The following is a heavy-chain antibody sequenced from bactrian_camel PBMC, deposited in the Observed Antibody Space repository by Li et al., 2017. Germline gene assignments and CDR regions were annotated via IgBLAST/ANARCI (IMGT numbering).Heavy chain of an antibody. D-gene: IGHD3*01. CDR2: MDSDSRP. Sequence: HVQLVESGGGLVQAGGSLILSCTASGLTFDDYAVGWFRQAPGKEREGVAGMDSDSRPVHLNSVKGRFTVSRDNAKSTLYLQMTDLKPEDTAVYYCAADRRPLLARTLVSAYYSYWGQGTQVTVS. CDR1: GLTFDDYA. J-gene: IGHJ4*01. CDR3: AADRRPLLARTLVSAYYSY. V-gene: IGHV3S63*01.